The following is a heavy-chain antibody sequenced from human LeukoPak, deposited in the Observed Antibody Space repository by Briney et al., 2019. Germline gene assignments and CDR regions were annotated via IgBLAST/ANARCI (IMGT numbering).Heavy chain of an antibody. V-gene: IGHV3-73*01. J-gene: IGHJ3*02. CDR2: IRSKANGYTT. CDR1: GFSFSGSA. Sequence: GGSLKLSCAASGFSFSGSALHWVRQAPGKGLEWVGRIRSKANGYTTAYGVSMKGRFTISRDDSKRTAYVQMNSLKIEDTAVYYCTRLGGGDAFDIWGPGTMVTVSS. CDR3: TRLGGGDAFDI.